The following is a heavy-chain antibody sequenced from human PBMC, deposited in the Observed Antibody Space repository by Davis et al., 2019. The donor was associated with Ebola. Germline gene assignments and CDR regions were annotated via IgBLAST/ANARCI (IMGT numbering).Heavy chain of an antibody. J-gene: IGHJ4*02. V-gene: IGHV3-23*01. D-gene: IGHD2-2*01. Sequence: GGSLRLSCAASGFTSSNYAMGWVRQAPGKGLEWVSVISGSAGNSYYADAVKGRFTISRDNSKNTLYLQMTSLGAEETAKYFCAKVRSYQLLRPYFDYWGQGTLVTVSS. CDR2: ISGSAGNS. CDR3: AKVRSYQLLRPYFDY. CDR1: GFTSSNYA.